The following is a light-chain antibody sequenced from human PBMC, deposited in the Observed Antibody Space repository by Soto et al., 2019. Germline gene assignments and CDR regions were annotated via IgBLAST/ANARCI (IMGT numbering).Light chain of an antibody. Sequence: DIQMTQSPSTLSASVGDRVTITCRASQSISRWLGWYQYKPGKAPKLLIYHASSLESGVPSRFSGSGSGTEFTLTISSLQPDDFATHYCQQYKSAPGETFGQGTKVEIK. J-gene: IGKJ1*01. CDR2: HAS. CDR3: QQYKSAPGET. V-gene: IGKV1-5*01. CDR1: QSISRW.